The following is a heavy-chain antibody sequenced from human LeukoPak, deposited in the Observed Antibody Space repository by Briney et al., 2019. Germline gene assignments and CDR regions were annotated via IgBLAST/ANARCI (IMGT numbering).Heavy chain of an antibody. CDR3: ARTPTVTTALYNWFDP. Sequence: ASVKVSCKASGYTFTGYYMHWVRQAPGQGLEWMGRINPNSGGTNYAQKFQGRVTMTRDTSISTAYMELSSLRSEDTAVYYCARTPTVTTALYNWFDPWGQGTLVTVSS. CDR2: INPNSGGT. CDR1: GYTFTGYY. D-gene: IGHD4-17*01. J-gene: IGHJ5*02. V-gene: IGHV1-2*06.